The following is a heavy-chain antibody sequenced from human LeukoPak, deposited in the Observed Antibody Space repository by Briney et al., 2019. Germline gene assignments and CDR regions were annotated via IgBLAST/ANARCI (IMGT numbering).Heavy chain of an antibody. J-gene: IGHJ3*02. V-gene: IGHV4-34*01. CDR1: GGSFSGYY. Sequence: SETLPLTCAVYGGSFSGYYWSWIRQPPGKGLEWIGEINHSGSTNYNPSLKSRVTISVDTSKNQFSLKLSSVTAADTAVYYCARPLVGGDDAFDIWGQGTMVTVSS. D-gene: IGHD1-26*01. CDR2: INHSGST. CDR3: ARPLVGGDDAFDI.